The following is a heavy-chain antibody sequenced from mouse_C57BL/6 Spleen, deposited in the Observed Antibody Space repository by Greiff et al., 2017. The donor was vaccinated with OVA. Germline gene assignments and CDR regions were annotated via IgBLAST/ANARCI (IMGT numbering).Heavy chain of an antibody. CDR2: ISDGGSYT. D-gene: IGHD1-1*01. J-gene: IGHJ1*03. CDR3: AIVYYSGSRYFDV. CDR1: GFTFSSYA. V-gene: IGHV5-4*01. Sequence: EVQGVESGGGLVKPGGSLKLSCAASGFTFSSYAMSWVRQTPEKRLEWVATISDGGSYTYYPDNVKGRFTISRDNAKNNLYLQMSHLKSEDTAMYYCAIVYYSGSRYFDVWGTGTTVTVSS.